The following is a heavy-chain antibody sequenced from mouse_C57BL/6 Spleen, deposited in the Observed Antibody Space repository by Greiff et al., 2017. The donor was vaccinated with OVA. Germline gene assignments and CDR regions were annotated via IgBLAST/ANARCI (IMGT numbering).Heavy chain of an antibody. D-gene: IGHD2-4*01. V-gene: IGHV1-54*01. J-gene: IGHJ2*01. Sequence: VQLQQSGAELVRPGTSVKVSCKASGYAFTNYLIEWVKQRPGQGLEWIGVINPGSGGTNYNEKFKGKATLTEDKSSSTAYMQLSSRTSEDSAVYFCARGEIYYDSFDYWGQGTTLTVSS. CDR3: ARGEIYYDSFDY. CDR2: INPGSGGT. CDR1: GYAFTNYL.